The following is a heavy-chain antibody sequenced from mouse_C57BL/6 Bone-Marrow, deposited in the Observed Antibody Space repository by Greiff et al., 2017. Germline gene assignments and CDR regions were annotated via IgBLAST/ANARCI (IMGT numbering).Heavy chain of an antibody. CDR2: IYPGNSDT. CDR1: GYTFTSYW. CDR3: TRSDGYYGVYAMDY. D-gene: IGHD2-3*01. Sequence: EVQRVESGTVLARPGASVKMSCKTSGYTFTSYWMHWVKQRPGLGLEWIGAIYPGNSDTSYNQKFTGKAKLTAVTSASTAYMELSSLTNEDSAVYYCTRSDGYYGVYAMDYWGQGTSVTVSS. V-gene: IGHV1-5*01. J-gene: IGHJ4*01.